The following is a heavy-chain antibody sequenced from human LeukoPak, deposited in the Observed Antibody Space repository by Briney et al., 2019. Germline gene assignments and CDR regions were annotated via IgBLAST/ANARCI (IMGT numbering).Heavy chain of an antibody. D-gene: IGHD6-6*01. V-gene: IGHV1-8*03. CDR1: GYTFNNYH. J-gene: IGHJ6*03. CDR3: ARVGGSTGQLYFYYYYMDV. CDR2: MHPNSGDT. Sequence: GASVKVSCKASGYTFNNYHINWMRQAAGQGLEWMGWMHPNSGDTGYAQKFQGRVTITRDTSTSTAYMELTNLRSEDTAVYYCARVGGSTGQLYFYYYYMDVWGKGTTVTVSS.